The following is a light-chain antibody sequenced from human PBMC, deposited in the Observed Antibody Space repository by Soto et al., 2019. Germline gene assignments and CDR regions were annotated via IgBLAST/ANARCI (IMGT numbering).Light chain of an antibody. CDR2: GAS. CDR1: QSVSRNY. Sequence: EIVLTQSPGTLSLSPGATATLSCRASQSVSRNYLAWFQHKPGQAPRLLIHGASSRAAGTPDRFSGSGSGTDFTLTISRLEPEDFAVYYCHHYGDSPIYTFGPGTKVDFK. J-gene: IGKJ3*01. V-gene: IGKV3-20*01. CDR3: HHYGDSPIYT.